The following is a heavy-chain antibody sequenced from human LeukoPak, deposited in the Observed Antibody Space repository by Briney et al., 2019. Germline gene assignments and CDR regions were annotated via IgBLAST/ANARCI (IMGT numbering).Heavy chain of an antibody. J-gene: IGHJ5*02. Sequence: QPGGSLRLSCAASGFTVSSNYMSWVRQAPGKGLEWVSVIYSGGSTYYADSVKGRFTISRDNSKNTLYLQMNSLRAEDTAVYYCARALKNYGDYGSRWFDPWGQGTLVTVSS. CDR3: ARALKNYGDYGSRWFDP. V-gene: IGHV3-53*01. CDR2: IYSGGST. CDR1: GFTVSSNY. D-gene: IGHD4-17*01.